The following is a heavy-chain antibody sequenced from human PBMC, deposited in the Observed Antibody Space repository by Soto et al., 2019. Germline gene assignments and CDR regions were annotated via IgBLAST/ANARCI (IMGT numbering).Heavy chain of an antibody. CDR2: SNRDGSDT. V-gene: IGHV3-74*01. J-gene: IGHJ5*02. D-gene: IGHD3-9*01. Sequence: EVQLVESGGGLVQPGGSLRLSCAASGFTFGGYWMHWVRQAPGKGLEWVSRSNRDGSDTNYADSVKGRFTVSRDNSKNTLFLQMNGLRAEDTAVYFCAREYYGLFAGYYMDLWGQGTLVTVSS. CDR3: AREYYGLFAGYYMDL. CDR1: GFTFGGYW.